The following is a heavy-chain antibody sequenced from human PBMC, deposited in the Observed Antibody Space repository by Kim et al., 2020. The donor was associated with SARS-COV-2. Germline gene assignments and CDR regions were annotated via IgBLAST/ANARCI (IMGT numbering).Heavy chain of an antibody. CDR3: ARVLTSGWSYFDY. V-gene: IGHV3-21*01. CDR2: ISSSGSYI. CDR1: GFTFSSYS. J-gene: IGHJ4*02. D-gene: IGHD6-19*01. Sequence: GGSLRLSCAASGFTFSSYSMNWVRQAPGKGLEWISSISSSGSYIYYADSMKGRFTISRDNARASLYLQMNSLRAEDTAVYYCARVLTSGWSYFDYCGQGTLVTVSS.